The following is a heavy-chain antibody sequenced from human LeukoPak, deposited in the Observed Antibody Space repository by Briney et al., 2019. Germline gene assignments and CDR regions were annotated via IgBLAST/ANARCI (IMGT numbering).Heavy chain of an antibody. CDR2: IYSGGST. CDR1: GFTVSSNY. D-gene: IGHD2-15*01. J-gene: IGHJ6*03. CDR3: ARVQGGYCSGGSCYRRSYYYYYMDV. V-gene: IGHV3-53*01. Sequence: PGGSLRLSCAASGFTVSSNYMSWVRQAPGKGLEWVSVIYSGGSTYYADSVKGRFTISRDNSKNTLYLQMNSLRAEDTAVYYCARVQGGYCSGGSCYRRSYYYYYMDVWGKGTTVTISS.